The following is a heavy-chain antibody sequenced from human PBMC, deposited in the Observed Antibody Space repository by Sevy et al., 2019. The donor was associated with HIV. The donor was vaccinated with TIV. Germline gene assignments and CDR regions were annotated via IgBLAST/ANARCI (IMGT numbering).Heavy chain of an antibody. Sequence: ASVKVSCQASGYTFSNYGVTWVRQAPGQGLEWMGWISGYNGNTKYAQKFQDRVIMTIDTATSTAYMELRSLRSDDTAVYYCVRDESFSLIVVDPDYWGQGTLVTVSS. CDR3: VRDESFSLIVVDPDY. D-gene: IGHD3-22*01. V-gene: IGHV1-18*01. J-gene: IGHJ4*02. CDR2: ISGYNGNT. CDR1: GYTFSNYG.